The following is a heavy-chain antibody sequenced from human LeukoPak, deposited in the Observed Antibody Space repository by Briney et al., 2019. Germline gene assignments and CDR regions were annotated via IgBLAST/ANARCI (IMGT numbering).Heavy chain of an antibody. CDR1: GFSFSDNY. J-gene: IGHJ4*02. D-gene: IGHD2/OR15-2a*01. CDR2: ISSGSSYT. V-gene: IGHV3-11*03. Sequence: GGSLRLSCAASGFSFSDNYMSWISQAPGKGLEWVSYISSGSSYTNYAGSVKGRFTISRDNAKNSLFLQMNSLRAEDTAVYYCATHAAQYSTFDYWGQGTLVTVSS. CDR3: ATHAAQYSTFDY.